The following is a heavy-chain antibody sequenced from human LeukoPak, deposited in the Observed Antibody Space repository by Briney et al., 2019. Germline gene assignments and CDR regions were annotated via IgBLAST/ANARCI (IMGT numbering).Heavy chain of an antibody. D-gene: IGHD3-22*01. J-gene: IGHJ4*02. V-gene: IGHV4-34*01. CDR1: GGSFSGYY. CDR3: ARGPSYTYYYDRSGYYLNY. Sequence: PSETLSLTCAVYGGSFSGYYWSWIRQPPGKGLEWIGEINHSGSTNYNPSLKSRVTISVDTSKNRFSLKLSSVTAADTAVYYCARGPSYTYYYDRSGYYLNYWGQGTLVTVSS. CDR2: INHSGST.